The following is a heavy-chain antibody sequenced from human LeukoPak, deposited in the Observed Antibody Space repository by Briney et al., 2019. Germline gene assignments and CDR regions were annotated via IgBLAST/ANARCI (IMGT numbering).Heavy chain of an antibody. CDR2: IIPIFGTA. CDR1: GSTFSSYA. CDR3: ARVGGYFDY. V-gene: IGHV1-69*05. Sequence: SVKVACEAAGSTFSSYAISWVGQAPGQGLEWMGGIIPIFGTANYAQKFQGRVTITTDESTSTAYMELSSLRSEDTAVYYCARVGGYFDYWGQGTLVTVSS. D-gene: IGHD3-22*01. J-gene: IGHJ4*02.